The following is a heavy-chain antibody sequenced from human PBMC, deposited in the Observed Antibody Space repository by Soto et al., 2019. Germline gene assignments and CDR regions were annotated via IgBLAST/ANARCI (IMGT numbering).Heavy chain of an antibody. J-gene: IGHJ5*02. V-gene: IGHV4-31*03. Sequence: SETLSLTVNVSGGPISSGGYYWSCIRQHPWKGLEWIGYIYYSGSTYYNPSLKSRVTISVDTSKNQFSLKMSSVTAADTAVYYCARDRRITMVRGVIINWFDPWGQGTLVTVSS. CDR3: ARDRRITMVRGVIINWFDP. CDR1: GGPISSGGYY. CDR2: IYYSGST. D-gene: IGHD3-10*01.